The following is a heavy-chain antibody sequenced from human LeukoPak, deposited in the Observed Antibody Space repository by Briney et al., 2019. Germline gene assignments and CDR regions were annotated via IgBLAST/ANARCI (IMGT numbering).Heavy chain of an antibody. V-gene: IGHV6-1*01. Sequence: SQTLSLTCAISGDIVSSDTFTWNWIRQSPSRGLEWLGRTYYRSKWYNDYAVSVKSRITINPDTSKNQFSLQLNSVTPEDTAVYYCARDRVAAAGIGYWFDPWGQGTLVTVSS. D-gene: IGHD6-13*01. CDR2: TYYRSKWYN. CDR3: ARDRVAAAGIGYWFDP. J-gene: IGHJ5*02. CDR1: GDIVSSDTFT.